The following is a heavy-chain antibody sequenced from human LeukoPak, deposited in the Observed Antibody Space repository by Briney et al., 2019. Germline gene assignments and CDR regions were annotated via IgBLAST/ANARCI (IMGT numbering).Heavy chain of an antibody. CDR1: GFTVSSNY. V-gene: IGHV3-53*01. CDR2: IYSGGST. Sequence: QAGGSLRLSCAASGFTVSSNYMSWVRQAPGKGLEWVSVIYSGGSTYYADSVKGRFTISRDNSKNTLYLQMNSLRAEDTAVYYCARAPWEMAAAAIYWGQGTLVTVSS. D-gene: IGHD6-13*01. J-gene: IGHJ4*02. CDR3: ARAPWEMAAAAIY.